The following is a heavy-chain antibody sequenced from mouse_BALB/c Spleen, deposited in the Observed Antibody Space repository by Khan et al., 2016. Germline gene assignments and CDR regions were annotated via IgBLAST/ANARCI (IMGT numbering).Heavy chain of an antibody. CDR1: GYTFSSYW. D-gene: IGHD4-1*01. J-gene: IGHJ2*01. Sequence: QVQLQQSGAELMKPGASVKKSCRATGYTFSSYWIEWIKQRPGHGLEWIGQILPGSGSTHYNENFKGKATFTADTSSNTVYMQLSSLTSEDSAVNYWARNWAVDYWGQRTTLTVSA. CDR3: ARNWAVDY. V-gene: IGHV1-9*01. CDR2: ILPGSGST.